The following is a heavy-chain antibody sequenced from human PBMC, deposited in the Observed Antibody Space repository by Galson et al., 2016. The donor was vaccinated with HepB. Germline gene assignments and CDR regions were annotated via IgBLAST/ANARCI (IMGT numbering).Heavy chain of an antibody. Sequence: SLRLSCAGSGFTFSGFGMNWVRQAPGKGLEWVSSISRSSNYIDYADSVKGRFTVSRDNAKNSLYLQMNSLRAEDTAVYYCARETTVDAVDSWGQGTMVTVSS. CDR2: ISRSSNYI. CDR3: ARETTVDAVDS. V-gene: IGHV3-21*01. J-gene: IGHJ3*02. D-gene: IGHD1-1*01. CDR1: GFTFSGFG.